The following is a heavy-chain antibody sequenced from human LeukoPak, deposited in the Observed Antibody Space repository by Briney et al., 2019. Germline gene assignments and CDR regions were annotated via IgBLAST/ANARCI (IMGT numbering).Heavy chain of an antibody. CDR3: ARDPVRGVIIDNWFDP. CDR2: ISSSSSYI. Sequence: PGGSLRLSCAASGFTFSSYSMNWVRQAPGKGLEWLSSISSSSSYIYYADSVKGRFTISRDNAKNSLYLQIHSLRAEDTAVYYCARDPVRGVIIDNWFDPWGQGTLVTVSS. CDR1: GFTFSSYS. J-gene: IGHJ5*02. V-gene: IGHV3-21*01. D-gene: IGHD3-10*01.